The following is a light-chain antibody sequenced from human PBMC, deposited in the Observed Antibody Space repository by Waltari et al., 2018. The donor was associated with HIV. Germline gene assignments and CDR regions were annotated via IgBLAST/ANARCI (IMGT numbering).Light chain of an antibody. CDR2: WAS. CDR3: QQYYKPPYT. J-gene: IGKJ2*01. V-gene: IGKV4-1*01. CDR1: QSILYGSDSKNF. Sequence: DIVVTQSPDSLAVSLGERATINCKSSQSILYGSDSKNFLDWYQEKPRQPPKLIIYWASTRESGVPHRFSGSGSGTDFTLTISLQSEDVAVYYCQQYYKPPYTFGQGTKLEI.